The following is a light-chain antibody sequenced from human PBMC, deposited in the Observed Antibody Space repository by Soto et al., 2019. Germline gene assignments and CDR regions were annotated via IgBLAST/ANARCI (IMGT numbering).Light chain of an antibody. CDR2: GSY. V-gene: IGKV3D-15*01. Sequence: EIVMTQSPATLSLSTGERATLSCRASQRVSSNLAWFQQKPGQPPRLLIYGSYTRATGIPARFSGSGSASEFTLTISSLQSEDFAVYYCQHYNSWPLTFGQGTKVDIK. CDR1: QRVSSN. J-gene: IGKJ1*01. CDR3: QHYNSWPLT.